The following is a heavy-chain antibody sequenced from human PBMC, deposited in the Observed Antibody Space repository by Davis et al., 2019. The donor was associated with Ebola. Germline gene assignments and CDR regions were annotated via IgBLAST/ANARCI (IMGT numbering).Heavy chain of an antibody. V-gene: IGHV1-46*01. J-gene: IGHJ4*02. D-gene: IGHD3-22*01. Sequence: ASVKVSCKASGYTFTSYYMHWVRQAPGQGLEWMGIINPSGGSTSYAQKFQGRVTMTEDTSTDTAYMELSSLRSEDTAVYYCATEYYDSSGYYYLDYWGQGTLVTVSS. CDR3: ATEYYDSSGYYYLDY. CDR1: GYTFTSYY. CDR2: INPSGGST.